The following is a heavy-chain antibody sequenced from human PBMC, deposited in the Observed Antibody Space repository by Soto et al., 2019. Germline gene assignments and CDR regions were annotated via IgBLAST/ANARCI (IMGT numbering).Heavy chain of an antibody. CDR2: VHYSGNT. Sequence: SETLSLTCTVSGYSISSGYHWAWIRQPPGKGLEWLGSVHYSGNTYYNPSLKSRLTISVDKSKNQFSLNLSSATAADTAVYYCARQDRVVAEGRWFDPWGQGTLVTVSS. J-gene: IGHJ5*02. CDR1: GYSISSGYH. V-gene: IGHV4-38-2*02. D-gene: IGHD2-15*01. CDR3: ARQDRVVAEGRWFDP.